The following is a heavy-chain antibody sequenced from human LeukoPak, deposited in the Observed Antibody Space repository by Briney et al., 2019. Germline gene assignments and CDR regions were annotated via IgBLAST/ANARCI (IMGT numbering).Heavy chain of an antibody. CDR3: AKDAVALQDEYYFDS. J-gene: IGHJ4*02. CDR2: IRYDGSLT. Sequence: GGSLRLSCAPSGFSFVNFGFHWLRQAPGKGLEGVDFIRYDGSLTDYADSMKGRFTVARDNSKNTVSLHMNSLRPEDAAVYYCAKDAVALQDEYYFDSWGQGTLVAVSS. D-gene: IGHD2/OR15-2a*01. V-gene: IGHV3-30*02. CDR1: GFSFVNFG.